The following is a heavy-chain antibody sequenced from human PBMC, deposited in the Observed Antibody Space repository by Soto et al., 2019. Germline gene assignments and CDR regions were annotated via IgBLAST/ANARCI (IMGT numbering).Heavy chain of an antibody. J-gene: IGHJ4*02. Sequence: PGGSLRLSCTASGFTFSSYAMNWVRQAPGKGLEWVSATTGSGGVTYYADSVKGRFIISRDNSNNTLYFQMNSLRAEDTAVYYCATLTKYDILTGFYPCWGQGTLVTVSS. D-gene: IGHD3-9*01. CDR2: TTGSGGVT. CDR3: ATLTKYDILTGFYPC. V-gene: IGHV3-23*01. CDR1: GFTFSSYA.